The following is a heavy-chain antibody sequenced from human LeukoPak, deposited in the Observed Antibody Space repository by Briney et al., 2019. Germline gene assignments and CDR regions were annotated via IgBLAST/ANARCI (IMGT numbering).Heavy chain of an antibody. J-gene: IGHJ4*02. D-gene: IGHD1-26*01. CDR2: IYDSGST. V-gene: IGHV4-39*01. CDR1: GAPISGRGYS. Sequence: PSEPLPLTCPVSGAPISGRGYSWGWIRQPPGKGLEWIGNIYDSGSTYYNASLQSRVTISIDTSKNQFSLRLSSVTAADTAMYYCAKSGGYGLIDYWGQGTLVTVSS. CDR3: AKSGGYGLIDY.